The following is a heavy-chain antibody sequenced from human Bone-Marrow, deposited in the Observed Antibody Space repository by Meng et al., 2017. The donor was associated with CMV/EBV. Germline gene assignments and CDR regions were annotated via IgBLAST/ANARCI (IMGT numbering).Heavy chain of an antibody. Sequence: GGSLRFSCAAPGFMFTNYGMHWVRQAPGKGLEWVAFIQFDDSYKYYAESVKGRFTISRDNSKNTLSLQMNSLSAKDTAVYYYARDGGRDGYNFALAIWAPGPMVTGSS. J-gene: IGHJ3*02. V-gene: IGHV3-30*02. CDR3: ARDGGRDGYNFALAI. CDR2: IQFDDSYK. CDR1: GFMFTNYG. D-gene: IGHD5-24*01.